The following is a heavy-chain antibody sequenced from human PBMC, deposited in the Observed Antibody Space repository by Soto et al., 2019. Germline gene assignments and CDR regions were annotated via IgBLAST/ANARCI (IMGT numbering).Heavy chain of an antibody. V-gene: IGHV3-11*01. J-gene: IGHJ6*02. CDR2: ISSSGSTI. CDR1: GFTFSDFY. CDR3: ARDVTVVLVPAALYGMDV. D-gene: IGHD2-2*01. Sequence: GGYLRLSCAASGFTFSDFYMSWIRQAPGKGLEWVSYISSSGSTIYYADSVKGRFTISRDNAKNSLYLQMNSLRAEDTAVYYCARDVTVVLVPAALYGMDVWGQGTTVTVSS.